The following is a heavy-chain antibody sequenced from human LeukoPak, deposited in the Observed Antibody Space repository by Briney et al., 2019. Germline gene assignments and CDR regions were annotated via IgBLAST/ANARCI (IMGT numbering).Heavy chain of an antibody. V-gene: IGHV3-21*01. J-gene: IGHJ5*02. Sequence: GGSLRLSCAASGFTFSSYSMNWVRQAPGKGLEWVSSISSSSSYIYYADSVKGRFTISRDNVKNSLYLQMNSLRAEDTAVYYGARDEYCSGGSCYRGGNWFDPWGQGTLVTVSS. D-gene: IGHD2-15*01. CDR2: ISSSSSYI. CDR3: ARDEYCSGGSCYRGGNWFDP. CDR1: GFTFSSYS.